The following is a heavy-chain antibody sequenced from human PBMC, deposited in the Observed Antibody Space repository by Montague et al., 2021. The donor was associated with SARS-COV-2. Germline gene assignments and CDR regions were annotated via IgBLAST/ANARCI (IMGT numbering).Heavy chain of an antibody. CDR1: GGSISSGGYY. Sequence: TLSLTCSVSGGSISSGGYYWSWIRHHPGKGLEWIGYIYYTGRTYYNPSLQSRVSMSMDTSNNQFSLSLGSLTAADTAVFSCARVKVGATNLIYFDYWGQGTLVTVSS. D-gene: IGHD1-26*01. CDR2: IYYTGRT. J-gene: IGHJ4*02. V-gene: IGHV4-31*03. CDR3: ARVKVGATNLIYFDY.